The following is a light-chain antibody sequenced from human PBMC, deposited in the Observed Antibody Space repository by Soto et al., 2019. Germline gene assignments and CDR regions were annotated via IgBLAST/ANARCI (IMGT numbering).Light chain of an antibody. CDR2: GAS. CDR3: QQYGGSPRT. V-gene: IGKV3-20*01. J-gene: IGKJ1*01. CDR1: QSVSTSY. Sequence: EIVLTQSPGTLSLSPGERATLSCRASQSVSTSYLAWYQQKPGQAPRLLIYGASSRATGIPDRFSGSGSRTDFTLTISRLEPEDGAVYYCQQYGGSPRTFGQGTTVEI.